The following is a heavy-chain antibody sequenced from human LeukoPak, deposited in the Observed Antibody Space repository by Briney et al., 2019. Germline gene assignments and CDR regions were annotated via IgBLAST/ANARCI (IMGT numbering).Heavy chain of an antibody. CDR2: IKQDGSNK. CDR1: GFTFSSYC. J-gene: IGHJ6*02. Sequence: PGGSLRLSCAASGFTFSSYCMSWVCQAPGKGLEWVAQIKQDGSNKYYADSVKGRFTISRDNSKNTLYLQMNSLRAEDTAVYYCARDDCSSTSCSWYYYGMDVWGQGTTVTVSS. D-gene: IGHD2-2*01. CDR3: ARDDCSSTSCSWYYYGMDV. V-gene: IGHV3-7*01.